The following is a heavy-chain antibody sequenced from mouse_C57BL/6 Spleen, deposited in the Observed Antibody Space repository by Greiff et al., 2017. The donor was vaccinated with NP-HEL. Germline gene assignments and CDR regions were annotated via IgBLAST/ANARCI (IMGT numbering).Heavy chain of an antibody. V-gene: IGHV6-3*01. J-gene: IGHJ3*01. D-gene: IGHD3-3*01. CDR1: GFTFSNYW. CDR2: IRLKSDNYAT. Sequence: EVQGVESGGGLVQPGGSMILSCVASGFTFSNYWMNWVRQSPEKGLEWVAQIRLKSDNYATHYAESVKGRFTISRDDSKSSVYLQMNNLRAEDAGIYYCTGALGAWFAYWGQGTLVTVSA. CDR3: TGALGAWFAY.